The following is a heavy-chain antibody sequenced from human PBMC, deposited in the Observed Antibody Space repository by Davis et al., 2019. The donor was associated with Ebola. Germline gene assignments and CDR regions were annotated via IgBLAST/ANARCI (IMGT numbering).Heavy chain of an antibody. J-gene: IGHJ5*02. Sequence: MPSETLSLTCTVSGGSFSSGAYSWGWIRQPPGKGLEWIGCISDSGNTYYNPSLKSRVTMSVDTSKKQFSLNLNSVTAADTAVYYCARPSGSYQNWFDPWGQGTLVTVSS. V-gene: IGHV4-39*01. CDR3: ARPSGSYQNWFDP. CDR2: ISDSGNT. D-gene: IGHD1-26*01. CDR1: GGSFSSGAYS.